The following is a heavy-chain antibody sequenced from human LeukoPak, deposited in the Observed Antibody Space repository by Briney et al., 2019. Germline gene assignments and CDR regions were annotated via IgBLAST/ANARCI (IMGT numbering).Heavy chain of an antibody. D-gene: IGHD2-15*01. Sequence: ASVKVSCKASGYTFTGYYMHWVRQAPGQGLEWMGWINPNSGGTNYAQKFQGRVTMTRDTSISTAYMELSRLRSDDTAVYYCAREGGGGYCSGGSCYSGQHWGQGTLVTVSS. J-gene: IGHJ1*01. CDR1: GYTFTGYY. V-gene: IGHV1-2*02. CDR3: AREGGGGYCSGGSCYSGQH. CDR2: INPNSGGT.